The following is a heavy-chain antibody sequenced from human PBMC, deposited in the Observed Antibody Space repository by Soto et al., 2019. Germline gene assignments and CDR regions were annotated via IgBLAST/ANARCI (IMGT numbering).Heavy chain of an antibody. J-gene: IGHJ4*02. CDR2: INADGTST. CDR1: GFTFSIHW. CDR3: ASIPPSAVAATTEVDY. V-gene: IGHV3-74*01. D-gene: IGHD1-26*01. Sequence: PGGSLRLSCAASGFTFSIHWMHWVRQAPGKGLVWVSRINADGTSTGYADSVKGRFTISRDNAKNTLYLQMNSLRAEDTALYYCASIPPSAVAATTEVDYWGQGTLVTVSS.